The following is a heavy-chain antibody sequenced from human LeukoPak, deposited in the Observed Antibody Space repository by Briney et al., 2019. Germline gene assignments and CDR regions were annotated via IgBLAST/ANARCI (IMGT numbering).Heavy chain of an antibody. Sequence: GGSLRLSCAASGFTFSSYGMHWVRQASGKGLEWVAVIWYDGSNKYYADSVKGRFTISRDNSKNTLYLQMNSLKTEDTAVYYCTTDSSGYYYNAFDIWGQGTMVTVSS. CDR2: IWYDGSNK. CDR3: TTDSSGYYYNAFDI. V-gene: IGHV3-33*01. CDR1: GFTFSSYG. J-gene: IGHJ3*02. D-gene: IGHD3-22*01.